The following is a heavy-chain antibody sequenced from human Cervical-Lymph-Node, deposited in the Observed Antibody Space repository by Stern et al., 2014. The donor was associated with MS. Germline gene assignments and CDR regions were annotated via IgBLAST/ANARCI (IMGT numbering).Heavy chain of an antibody. CDR1: GFSLGTSGMS. J-gene: IGHJ6*02. Sequence: QVTLRESGPALVKPTQTLTLTCTFSGFSLGTSGMSVSWIRQPPGKALEWLALLDWDDDKFYSTSLKTRLTISKDTSKNQVVLTMTNMDPVDTATYYCARLEGLLWFEGEGMDVWGQGTTVTVSS. CDR2: LDWDDDK. CDR3: ARLEGLLWFEGEGMDV. V-gene: IGHV2-70*01. D-gene: IGHD3-10*01.